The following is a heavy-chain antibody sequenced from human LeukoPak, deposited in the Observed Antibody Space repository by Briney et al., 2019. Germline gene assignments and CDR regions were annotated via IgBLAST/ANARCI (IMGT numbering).Heavy chain of an antibody. D-gene: IGHD6-6*01. CDR1: GFTLSSYA. J-gene: IGHJ4*02. CDR2: ISGSGGST. V-gene: IGHV3-23*01. Sequence: AGGSLRLSCAASGFTLSSYAMSWVRQAPGKGLEWVSAISGSGGSTYYADSVKGRFTISRDNSKNTLYLQMNSLRAEDTAVYYCAKGEYSSSSAYFDYWGQGTLVTVSS. CDR3: AKGEYSSSSAYFDY.